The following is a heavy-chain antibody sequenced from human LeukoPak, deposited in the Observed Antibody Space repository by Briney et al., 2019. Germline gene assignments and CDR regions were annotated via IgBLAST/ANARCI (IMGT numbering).Heavy chain of an antibody. V-gene: IGHV4-59*01. CDR1: GGSISSYY. D-gene: IGHD1-26*01. CDR3: ARDVVGAVAFDI. CDR2: IYYSGST. Sequence: PSETLSLTCTVSGGSISSYYWSWIRQPPGKGLEWIGYIYYSGSTKYNPSLKSRVTISVGTSKNQFSLKLNSVTAADTAVYYCARDVVGAVAFDIWGQGTLVTVSS. J-gene: IGHJ3*02.